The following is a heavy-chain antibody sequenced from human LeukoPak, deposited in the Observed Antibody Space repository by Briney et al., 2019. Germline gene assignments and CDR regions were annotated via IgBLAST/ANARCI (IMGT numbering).Heavy chain of an antibody. CDR1: GFTFSSYA. Sequence: GGSLRLSCAASGFTFSSYAMSWVRQAPGKGLESVSAISGSGDSTYYADSVKGRFTISRDNSKNTLYLQMNSLRAEDTALYYCANDGDGDYYYYMDVWGKGTTVTVSS. V-gene: IGHV3-23*01. CDR3: ANDGDGDYYYYMDV. CDR2: ISGSGDST. D-gene: IGHD2-21*02. J-gene: IGHJ6*03.